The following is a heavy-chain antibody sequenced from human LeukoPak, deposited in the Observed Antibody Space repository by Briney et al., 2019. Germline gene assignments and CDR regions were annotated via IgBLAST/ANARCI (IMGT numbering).Heavy chain of an antibody. D-gene: IGHD2-2*03. CDR1: GYSFNSYW. Sequence: GESLKISWKGSGYSFNSYWIGWVRQMPGEGLEWMGIIYSGDSDTRYSPSFQGQVTISADKSISTAYLQWSSLKASDTAMYYCVRAVNFGYCSSTSCAAWFDPWGQGTLVTVSS. CDR2: IYSGDSDT. CDR3: VRAVNFGYCSSTSCAAWFDP. V-gene: IGHV5-51*01. J-gene: IGHJ5*02.